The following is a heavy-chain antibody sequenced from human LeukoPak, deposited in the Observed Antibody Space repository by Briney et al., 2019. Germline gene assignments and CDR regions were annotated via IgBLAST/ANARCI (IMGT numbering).Heavy chain of an antibody. V-gene: IGHV3-66*01. Sequence: GGSLRLSCAASGFTVGSNYMSWVRQAPGKGLEWVSVIYSGGSTYYADSVKGRFTISRDNSKNTLCLQMNSLRAEDTAVYYCARDVKGAATAFDIWGQGTMVTVSS. CDR2: IYSGGST. J-gene: IGHJ3*02. D-gene: IGHD1-26*01. CDR3: ARDVKGAATAFDI. CDR1: GFTVGSNY.